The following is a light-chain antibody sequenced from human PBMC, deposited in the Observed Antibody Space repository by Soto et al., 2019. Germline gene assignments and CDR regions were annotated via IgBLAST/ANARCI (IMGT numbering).Light chain of an antibody. J-gene: IGKJ1*01. CDR3: QQYNRYSRT. V-gene: IGKV1-5*01. CDR2: YAS. CDR1: QSISSW. Sequence: DIQMTQSPSTLSEAVGGRVTITCRARQSISSWLAWYQQKPGKAPKLLIYYASGLETGVPSRFSGSGSGTEFTLTISSLQPDDFATYYCQQYNRYSRTCGQGTTGAIK.